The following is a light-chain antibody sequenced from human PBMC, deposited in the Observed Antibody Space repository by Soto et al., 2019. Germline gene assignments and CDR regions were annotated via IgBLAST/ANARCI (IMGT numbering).Light chain of an antibody. CDR3: HRSFSTPLT. CDR2: AAS. Sequence: DIQMTQSPCSLSASVGDRGTITCRASHSISSYLHWYQQKPGKAPKNLIYAASSLQSGVPSRFSGSGSGTDFTLTISSLQPEDFATYYCHRSFSTPLTFGGGTKVEIK. CDR1: HSISSY. J-gene: IGKJ4*01. V-gene: IGKV1-39*01.